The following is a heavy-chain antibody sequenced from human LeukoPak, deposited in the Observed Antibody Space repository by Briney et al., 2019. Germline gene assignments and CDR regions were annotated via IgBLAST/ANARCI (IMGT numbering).Heavy chain of an antibody. CDR3: ARDSYWLGGTIGAFDI. D-gene: IGHD3-10*01. J-gene: IGHJ3*02. CDR1: GFTFSNYA. CDR2: ISGSGGST. V-gene: IGHV3-23*01. Sequence: GGSLRLSCAASGFTFSNYAMDWVRQAPGKGLEWVSVISGSGGSTYYADSVKGRFTISRDNSKNTLYLQMNSLRAEDTAVYYCARDSYWLGGTIGAFDIWGQGTMVTVSS.